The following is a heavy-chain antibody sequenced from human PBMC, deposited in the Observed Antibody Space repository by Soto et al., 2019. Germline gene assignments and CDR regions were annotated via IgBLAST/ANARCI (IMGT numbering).Heavy chain of an antibody. Sequence: QVQLQESGPGLVKPSQTLSLICTVSGGSISSGDYYWTWIRQPPGKGLEWIGYIYYSGTTYYNPSLRSRLTIYVETSKTPFSLILYSVPAAATTVYYCAREPVSITIFGVSGMDVWGRGTTVTVSS. CDR3: AREPVSITIFGVSGMDV. D-gene: IGHD3-3*01. V-gene: IGHV4-30-4*01. CDR1: GGSISSGDYY. CDR2: IYYSGTT. J-gene: IGHJ6*02.